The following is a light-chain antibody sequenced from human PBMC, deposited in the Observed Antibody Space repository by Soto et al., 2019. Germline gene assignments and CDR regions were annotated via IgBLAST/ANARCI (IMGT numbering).Light chain of an antibody. CDR1: QPISEF. V-gene: IGKV1-39*01. CDR3: QQYHSSPFN. Sequence: DIQMTQSPSPLSASLGGSVTITCRASQPISEFLSWYQQKPGKAPRLLIYSSSRVESGVPSRFGAGGSGTEFTLTINNLQPEHFASYICQQYHSSPFNFGPGTTVVV. J-gene: IGKJ3*01. CDR2: SSS.